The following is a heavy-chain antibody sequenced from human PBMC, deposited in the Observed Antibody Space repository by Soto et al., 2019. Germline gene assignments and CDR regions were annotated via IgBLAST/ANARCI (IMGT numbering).Heavy chain of an antibody. CDR3: ARHVSGRKFDY. V-gene: IGHV5-51*01. Sequence: GEALKISCKGSGYSYTSYWIGWVLQMPGKGLEWMGIIYPGDSDTRYSPSFQGQVTISADKSISTAYLQWSSLKASDTAMYYCARHVSGRKFDYWGQGTLVPVSS. J-gene: IGHJ4*02. D-gene: IGHD3-3*02. CDR1: GYSYTSYW. CDR2: IYPGDSDT.